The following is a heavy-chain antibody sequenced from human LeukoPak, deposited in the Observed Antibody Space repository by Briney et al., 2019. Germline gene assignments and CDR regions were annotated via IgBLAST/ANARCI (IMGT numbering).Heavy chain of an antibody. Sequence: ASVKVSCKASGYTFTSYDINWVRQATGQGLEWMGWMNPNSGNTGYAQKFQGRVTMTRDTSTSTVYMELSSLRSEDTAVYYCARDDDSSGYNPGFYYWGQGTLVTVSS. CDR2: MNPNSGNT. D-gene: IGHD3-22*01. V-gene: IGHV1-8*01. J-gene: IGHJ4*02. CDR1: GYTFTSYD. CDR3: ARDDDSSGYNPGFYY.